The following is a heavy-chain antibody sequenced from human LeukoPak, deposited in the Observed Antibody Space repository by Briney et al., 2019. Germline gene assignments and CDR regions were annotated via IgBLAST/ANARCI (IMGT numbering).Heavy chain of an antibody. CDR1: GFTFGDFA. Sequence: GRSLRLSCTASGFTFGDFALNWVRQAPGKGLEWVGFIRSKAYGGTTEYAASVKVRFSISRDESKSIAYLQMNSLKTEDTAVYYCTRDRWAAGSNAFDIWGQGTMVTVSS. CDR3: TRDRWAAGSNAFDI. CDR2: IRSKAYGGTT. J-gene: IGHJ3*02. V-gene: IGHV3-49*04. D-gene: IGHD6-13*01.